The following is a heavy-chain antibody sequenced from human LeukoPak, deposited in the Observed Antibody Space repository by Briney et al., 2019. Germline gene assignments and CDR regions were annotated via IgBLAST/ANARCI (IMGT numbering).Heavy chain of an antibody. CDR2: IDPNTGDT. D-gene: IGHD3-10*01. CDR3: ARLGLHGSGTYYFFDY. V-gene: IGHV1-2*06. J-gene: IGHJ4*02. CDR1: GYTFTSYY. Sequence: ASVKVSCKASGYTFTSYYIHWVRQAPGQGLEWVGRIDPNTGDTIYAQNFQGRVTMTSATSISTTYMELSRLTSDDTAVYFCARLGLHGSGTYYFFDYWGQGTLVTVSS.